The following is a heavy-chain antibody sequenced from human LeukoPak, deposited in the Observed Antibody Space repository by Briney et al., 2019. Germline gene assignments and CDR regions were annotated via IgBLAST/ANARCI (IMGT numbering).Heavy chain of an antibody. CDR3: AKDLSRFPLYDAFDI. V-gene: IGHV3-9*01. CDR2: ISWNSGSI. CDR1: GFTFDDYA. J-gene: IGHJ3*02. Sequence: PGGSLRLSCAASGFTFDDYAMHWVRQAPGKGLEWVSGISWNSGSIGYADSVKGRFTISRDNAKNSLYLQMNSLRAEDTAVYYCAKDLSRFPLYDAFDIWGQGTMVTVSS. D-gene: IGHD2-2*02.